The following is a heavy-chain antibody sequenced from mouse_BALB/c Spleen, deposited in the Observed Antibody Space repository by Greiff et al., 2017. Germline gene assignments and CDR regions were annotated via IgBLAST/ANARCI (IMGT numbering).Heavy chain of an antibody. CDR3: ASLGYAMDY. J-gene: IGHJ4*01. V-gene: IGHV7-3*02. CDR2: IRNKANGYTT. CDR1: GFTFTDYY. Sequence: EVKLVESGGGLVQPGGSLRLSCATSGFTFTDYYMSWVRQPPGKALEWLGFIRNKANGYTTEYSASVKGRFTISRDNSQSILYLQMNTLRAEDSATYYCASLGYAMDYWCQGTSVTVSS. D-gene: IGHD4-1*01.